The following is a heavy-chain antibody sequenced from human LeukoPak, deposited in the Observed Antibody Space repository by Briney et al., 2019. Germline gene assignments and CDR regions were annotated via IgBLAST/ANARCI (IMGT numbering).Heavy chain of an antibody. V-gene: IGHV4-39*01. D-gene: IGHD6-19*01. CDR1: GGSISSSIYY. CDR2: IYYCGST. Sequence: AETLSLTCIVSGGSISSSIYYWGWIRQPPGKGLEWIGSIYYCGSTYYNPSRKSRLTMSVDTSKNQFSLKLSFVTATDTAVYYCASVGGGTSGWSVPWGQGTPVTVSS. J-gene: IGHJ5*02. CDR3: ASVGGGTSGWSVP.